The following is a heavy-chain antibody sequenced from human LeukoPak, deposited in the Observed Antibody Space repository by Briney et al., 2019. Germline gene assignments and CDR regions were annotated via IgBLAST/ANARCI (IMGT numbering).Heavy chain of an antibody. CDR1: GFTFSSYG. D-gene: IGHD6-13*01. V-gene: IGHV3-30*02. CDR2: IRYDGSNE. Sequence: PGGSLRLSCAASGFTFSSYGMHWVRQAPGKGLEWVAFIRYDGSNEYYADSVKGRFTISRDNSKNTLYLQMNSLRAEDTAVYYCAKDRSPRYSSSPRYYFDYWGQGTLVTVSS. CDR3: AKDRSPRYSSSPRYYFDY. J-gene: IGHJ4*02.